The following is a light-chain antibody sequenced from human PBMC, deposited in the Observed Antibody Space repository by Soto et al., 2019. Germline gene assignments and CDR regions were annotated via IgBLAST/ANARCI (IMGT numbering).Light chain of an antibody. CDR3: QQCNNWPLFT. CDR2: GAS. V-gene: IGKV3-15*01. Sequence: EIVMTQSPATLSVSPGERATLSCRASQSVSSNLAWYQQKPGQAPRLLIYGASTRATGIPARFRGSGSGTEFTLTISSLQSEDFAVYFCQQCNNWPLFTFGPGTKVDIK. J-gene: IGKJ3*01. CDR1: QSVSSN.